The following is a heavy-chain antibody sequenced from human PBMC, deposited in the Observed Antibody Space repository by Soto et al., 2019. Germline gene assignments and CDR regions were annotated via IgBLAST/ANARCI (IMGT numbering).Heavy chain of an antibody. CDR2: IYPGDSDT. Sequence: GESLKISCKGSGYSFTSYWIGWVRQMPGKGLEWMGIIYPGDSDTRYSPSFQGQVTVSADKSISTAYLQWSSLKASDTAMYYCARHLGAAAGPLYGMDVWGQGTTVTVSS. V-gene: IGHV5-51*01. J-gene: IGHJ6*02. CDR1: GYSFTSYW. D-gene: IGHD6-13*01. CDR3: ARHLGAAAGPLYGMDV.